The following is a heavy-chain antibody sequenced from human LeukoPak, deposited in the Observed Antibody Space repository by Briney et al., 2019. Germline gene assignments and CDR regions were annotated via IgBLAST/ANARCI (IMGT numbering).Heavy chain of an antibody. Sequence: PSETLSLTCTVSAGSVNSGSYYWGWIRKPPGRGLEWIGSIYYSGTTYYNPSLRSRVTISLDTSKHQFSLKVSSVIAADTAVYYCARDSLAVRHFDYWGQGFLVTVSS. CDR2: IYYSGTT. V-gene: IGHV4-39*07. CDR1: AGSVNSGSYY. CDR3: ARDSLAVRHFDY. J-gene: IGHJ4*02. D-gene: IGHD3-10*01.